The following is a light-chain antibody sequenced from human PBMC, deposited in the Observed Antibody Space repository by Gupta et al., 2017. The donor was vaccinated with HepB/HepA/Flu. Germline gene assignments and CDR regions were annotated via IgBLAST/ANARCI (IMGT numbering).Light chain of an antibody. CDR3: AAWDDSLGGWV. CDR1: TSNIGSNY. V-gene: IGLV1-47*01. Sequence: QSVLTQPPSASGTPGQRVSFSCSGSTSNIGSNYVHWYQQFPGPAPKLLIYRKNQRPSGVPDRFSGSRSGTSASLAISGLQAEDEADYYCAAWDDSLGGWVFGGGTKLTVL. J-gene: IGLJ3*02. CDR2: RKN.